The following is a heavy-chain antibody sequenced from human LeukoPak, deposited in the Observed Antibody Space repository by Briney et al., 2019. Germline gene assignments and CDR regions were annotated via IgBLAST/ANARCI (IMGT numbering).Heavy chain of an antibody. Sequence: PGGSLRLSFAASGFTFSDSWMSWFRQAPGKGLEWVANMNQDGSAKDYVDSVKGRFTISRDNARNSLYLQMSSLRAEDTAVYYCATYTHWVAGDVWGQGTTVTVSS. V-gene: IGHV3-7*01. CDR3: ATYTHWVAGDV. J-gene: IGHJ6*02. CDR2: MNQDGSAK. D-gene: IGHD3-16*01. CDR1: GFTFSDSW.